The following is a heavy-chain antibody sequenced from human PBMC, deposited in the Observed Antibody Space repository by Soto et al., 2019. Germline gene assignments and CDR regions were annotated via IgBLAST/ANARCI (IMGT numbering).Heavy chain of an antibody. Sequence: QVQLVESGGGVVQPGRSLRLSCAASGFTFSSYGMHWVRQAPGKGLEWVAVIWYDGSNKYYADSVKGRFTISRDNSKNTLYLQMNSLRAEDTAVYYCARGYVAYSNYYFDYWGQGTLVTVSS. CDR1: GFTFSSYG. J-gene: IGHJ4*02. D-gene: IGHD4-4*01. CDR3: ARGYVAYSNYYFDY. V-gene: IGHV3-33*01. CDR2: IWYDGSNK.